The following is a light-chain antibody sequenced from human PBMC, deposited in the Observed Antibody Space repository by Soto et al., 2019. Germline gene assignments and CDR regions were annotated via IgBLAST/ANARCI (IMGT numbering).Light chain of an antibody. V-gene: IGKV1-9*01. CDR3: QQLNGSPPIT. CDR1: QDLDNY. Sequence: DIQLSQSPSLLSASIGDRVTITCRASQDLDNYLAWYRQTPGEAPKLLIYGAYTLQSGVPRRFSGAGSGTEFSLTISSLQPEDFAIYYWQQLNGSPPITFGQGTRVDIK. J-gene: IGKJ5*01. CDR2: GAY.